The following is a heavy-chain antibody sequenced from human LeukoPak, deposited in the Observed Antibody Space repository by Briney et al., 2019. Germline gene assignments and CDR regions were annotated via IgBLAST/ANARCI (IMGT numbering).Heavy chain of an antibody. J-gene: IGHJ5*02. CDR3: ARGYIVGVPWGDNWFDP. CDR1: GGTFSSYA. D-gene: IGHD1-26*01. CDR2: IIPIFGTA. Sequence: ASVKVSCRASGGTFSSYAISWVRQAPGQGLEWMGGIIPIFGTANYAQKFQGRVTITADESTSTAYMELSNLRSEDTAVYYCARGYIVGVPWGDNWFDPWGQGTLVTVSS. V-gene: IGHV1-69*13.